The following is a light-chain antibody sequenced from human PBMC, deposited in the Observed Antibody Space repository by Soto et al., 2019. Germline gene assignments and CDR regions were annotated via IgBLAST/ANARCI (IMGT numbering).Light chain of an antibody. CDR1: QSVSSSY. CDR3: QQYGSSPST. V-gene: IGKV3-20*01. Sequence: EIVLTRSPGTLSLSPGERATLSCRASQSVSSSYLAWYQQKPGQAPRLLIYGASSRATGIPDRFSGSGSGTDFTLTISRLEPEDFAVYYCQQYGSSPSTFDQGTKVDIK. CDR2: GAS. J-gene: IGKJ1*01.